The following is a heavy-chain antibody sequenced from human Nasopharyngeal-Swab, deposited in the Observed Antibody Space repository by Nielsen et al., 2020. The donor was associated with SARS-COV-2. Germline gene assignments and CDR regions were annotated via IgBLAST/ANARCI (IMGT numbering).Heavy chain of an antibody. Sequence: SETLSLTCPVSGGSISSSSYYWGWIRQPPGKGLEWIGSIYYSGSTYYNPSLKSRVTISVDTSKNQFSLKLSSVTAADTAVYYCARLYGDYPDYWGQGTLVTVSS. CDR2: IYYSGST. CDR3: ARLYGDYPDY. J-gene: IGHJ4*02. D-gene: IGHD4-17*01. V-gene: IGHV4-39*01. CDR1: GGSISSSSYY.